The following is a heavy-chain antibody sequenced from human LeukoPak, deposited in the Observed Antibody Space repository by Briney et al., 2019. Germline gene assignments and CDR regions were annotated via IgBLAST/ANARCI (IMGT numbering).Heavy chain of an antibody. Sequence: NPSETLSLTCTVSGGSISSYYWSWIRQPPGKGLEWIGYIYYSGSTNYNPSLKSRVTISVDTSKNQFSLKLSSVTAADMAVYYCARMWLSPGYFDYWGQGTLVTVSS. J-gene: IGHJ4*02. CDR3: ARMWLSPGYFDY. CDR2: IYYSGST. CDR1: GGSISSYY. V-gene: IGHV4-59*01. D-gene: IGHD3-22*01.